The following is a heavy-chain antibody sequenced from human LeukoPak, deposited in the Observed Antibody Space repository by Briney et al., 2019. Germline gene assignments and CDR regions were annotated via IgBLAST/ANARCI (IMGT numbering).Heavy chain of an antibody. J-gene: IGHJ5*02. CDR3: AMGHHTSPNWFAP. CDR2: IRYDGSNK. CDR1: GFTFSSYG. D-gene: IGHD1-14*01. Sequence: GGSLRLSCAASGFTFSSYGMHWVRQVPGKALDWVAFIRYDGSNKYYADSFKGRFTISRDNSKNTLYLQMNSLRAEATAVYYCAMGHHTSPNWFAPCGQRTLVTVSS. V-gene: IGHV3-30*02.